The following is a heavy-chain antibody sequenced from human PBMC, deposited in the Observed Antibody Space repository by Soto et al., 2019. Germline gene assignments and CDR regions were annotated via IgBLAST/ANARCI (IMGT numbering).Heavy chain of an antibody. V-gene: IGHV2-5*02. CDR1: GFSLTTSGVG. D-gene: IGHD4-17*01. J-gene: IGHJ5*02. CDR3: AHRTTTVTWWFDR. Sequence: QITLKESAPTLVKPTQTLTLTCTFSGFSLTTSGVGVGWFRQPRGKPLEWLALTYWDDDKRYSPSLKSRLTIPKDTSEIQVVLTMTYMDPEDTATYFWAHRTTTVTWWFDRWGQGTLVTVSS. CDR2: TYWDDDK.